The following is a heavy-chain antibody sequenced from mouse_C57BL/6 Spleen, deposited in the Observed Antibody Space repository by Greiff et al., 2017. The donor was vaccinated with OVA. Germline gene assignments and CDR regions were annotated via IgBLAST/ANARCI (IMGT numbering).Heavy chain of an antibody. Sequence: EVKVVESGEGLVKPGGSLKLSCAASGFTFSSYAMSWVRQTPEKRLEWVAYISSGGDYIYYADTVKGRFTISRDNARNTLYLQMSSLKSEDTAMYYCTRDGNGFAYWGQGTLVTVSA. CDR1: GFTFSSYA. CDR3: TRDGNGFAY. J-gene: IGHJ3*01. D-gene: IGHD2-1*01. CDR2: ISSGGDYI. V-gene: IGHV5-9-1*02.